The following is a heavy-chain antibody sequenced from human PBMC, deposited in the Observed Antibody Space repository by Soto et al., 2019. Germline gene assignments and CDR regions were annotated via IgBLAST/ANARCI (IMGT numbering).Heavy chain of an antibody. CDR3: ARSPYYGSEYHTHFDY. CDR2: IWYDGSNK. Sequence: QVQLVESGGGVVQPGRSLRLSCAASGFTFSSYGMHWVRQAPGKGLEWVAVIWYDGSNKYYADSVKGRFTISRDNSKNTLYLQMNSRRAEDTAVYYCARSPYYGSEYHTHFDYWGQGTLVTVSS. J-gene: IGHJ4*02. V-gene: IGHV3-33*01. D-gene: IGHD3-10*01. CDR1: GFTFSSYG.